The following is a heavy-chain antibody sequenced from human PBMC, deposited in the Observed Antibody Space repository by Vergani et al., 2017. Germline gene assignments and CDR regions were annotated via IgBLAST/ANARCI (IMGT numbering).Heavy chain of an antibody. Sequence: EVQLVESGGGLVQPGRSLRLSCAASGFTFDDYAMHWVRQAPGKGLEWVSGISWNSGSIGYADSVKGRFTISRDNAKNSLYLQMNSLRAEDTAVYYCARTDYYDSSGPDYWGQGTLVTVSS. CDR3: ARTDYYDSSGPDY. J-gene: IGHJ4*02. D-gene: IGHD3-22*01. CDR1: GFTFDDYA. CDR2: ISWNSGSI. V-gene: IGHV3-9*01.